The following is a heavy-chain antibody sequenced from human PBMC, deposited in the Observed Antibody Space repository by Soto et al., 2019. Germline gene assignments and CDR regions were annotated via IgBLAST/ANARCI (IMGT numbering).Heavy chain of an antibody. J-gene: IGHJ4*02. Sequence: GGSLRLSCAASGFIFRDHYMDWVRQAPGKGLEWVGRSRNKANSYTTEYAASVKGRFIISRDDSKNSLYLEMNSLKTEDTAVYYCTRLYFDSSGPRDYWGQGTLVTVSS. D-gene: IGHD3-22*01. V-gene: IGHV3-72*01. CDR3: TRLYFDSSGPRDY. CDR2: SRNKANSYTT. CDR1: GFIFRDHY.